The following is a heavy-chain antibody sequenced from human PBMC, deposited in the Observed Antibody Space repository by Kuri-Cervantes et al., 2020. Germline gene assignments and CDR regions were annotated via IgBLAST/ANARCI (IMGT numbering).Heavy chain of an antibody. V-gene: IGHV6-1*01. J-gene: IGHJ4*02. CDR1: GDSVSSNSAA. Sequence: SETLSLTCAISGDSVSSNSAAWNWIRQSPSRGLEWLGRTYYRSKWYNDYAVSVKSRITINPDTSKNQFSLQLNSVTPEDTAVYYCARGSRYSRLNYFDYWGQGTLVTVSS. CDR3: ARGSRYSRLNYFDY. CDR2: TYYRSKWYN. D-gene: IGHD2-15*01.